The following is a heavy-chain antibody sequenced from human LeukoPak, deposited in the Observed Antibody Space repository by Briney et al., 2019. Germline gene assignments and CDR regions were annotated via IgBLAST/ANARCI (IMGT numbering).Heavy chain of an antibody. D-gene: IGHD3-9*01. V-gene: IGHV3-7*01. CDR3: AKDRDILTGEDYYYGMDV. CDR1: GFTFSSYW. J-gene: IGHJ6*04. Sequence: GGSLRLSCADSGFTFSSYWMSWVRQAAGKGLEWVANIKQAGSEKYYVDSVKGRFTISRDNAKNSLYLQMNSLRAEDTAVYYCAKDRDILTGEDYYYGMDVWGKGTTVTVSS. CDR2: IKQAGSEK.